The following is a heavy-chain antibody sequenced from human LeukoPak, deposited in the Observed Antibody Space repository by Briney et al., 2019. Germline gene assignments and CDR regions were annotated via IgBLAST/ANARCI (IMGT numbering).Heavy chain of an antibody. CDR3: AKCPTSSTACYTGDY. Sequence: GGSLRLSCAASGFTFSSYSMNWVRQAPEKGLEWVSSISSSSSYIYYADSLKGRFTISRDNSKNTLYLQMNSLRADDTAVYYCAKCPTSSTACYTGDYWGQGTLVTVSS. D-gene: IGHD2-2*02. J-gene: IGHJ4*02. V-gene: IGHV3-21*04. CDR2: ISSSSSYI. CDR1: GFTFSSYS.